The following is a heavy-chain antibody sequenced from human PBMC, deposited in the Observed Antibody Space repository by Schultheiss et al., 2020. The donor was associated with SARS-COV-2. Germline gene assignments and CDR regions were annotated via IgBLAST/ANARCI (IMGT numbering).Heavy chain of an antibody. V-gene: IGHV3-23*01. CDR3: ARGIRVRGYYYYGMDV. CDR1: GGSISSYY. D-gene: IGHD1-14*01. J-gene: IGHJ6*02. CDR2: ISGSGGST. Sequence: ETLSLTCTVSGGSISSYYWSWIRQPAGKGLEWVSAISGSGGSTYYADSVKGRFTISRDNAKNSLYLQMNSLRAEDTAVYYCARGIRVRGYYYYGMDVWGQGTTVTVSS.